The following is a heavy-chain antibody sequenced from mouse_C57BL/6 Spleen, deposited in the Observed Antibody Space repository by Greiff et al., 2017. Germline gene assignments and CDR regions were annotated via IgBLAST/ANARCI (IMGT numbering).Heavy chain of an antibody. D-gene: IGHD1-1*02. CDR2: IYPRSGNT. CDR1: GYTFTSSG. J-gene: IGHJ4*01. Sequence: VQLQESGAELARPGASVKLSCKASGYTFTSSGISWVKQRTGQGLEWIGEIYPRSGNTYYNEKFKGKATLTADKSSSTAYMERRSLTSEDSAVYFCASLWIAMDYWGQGTSVTVSS. CDR3: ASLWIAMDY. V-gene: IGHV1-81*01.